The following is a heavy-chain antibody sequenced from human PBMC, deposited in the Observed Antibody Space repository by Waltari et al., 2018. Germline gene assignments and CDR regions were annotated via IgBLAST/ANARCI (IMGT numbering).Heavy chain of an antibody. V-gene: IGHV3-30*04. CDR1: GFSFSSFT. D-gene: IGHD1-26*01. J-gene: IGHJ6*02. CDR2: ISDDGSNK. CDR3: VRVGTTGTYYYYYGLDV. Sequence: QVQLVESGGGVVQPGRSPRLSCAASGFSFSSFTMHWVRQAPGKGLEWVAGISDDGSNKYYADSVKGRFTISRDNSKNTLFLQMNSLRGEDTAVYYCVRVGTTGTYYYYYGLDVWGQGTTVTVSS.